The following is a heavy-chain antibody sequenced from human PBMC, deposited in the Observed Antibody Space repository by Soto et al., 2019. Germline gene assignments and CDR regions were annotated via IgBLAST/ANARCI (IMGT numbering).Heavy chain of an antibody. D-gene: IGHD3-3*01. CDR2: IYYSGNT. J-gene: IGHJ4*02. Sequence: SETLSLTCTVSGGSISSSSYYWGWIRQPPGKGLEWIGSIYYSGNTYYNPSLKSRVTISRDNSKNTLYLQMNSLRAEDTAVYYCTRDHGTSASGVLIKGTDYWGQGTLVTVSS. V-gene: IGHV4-39*02. CDR3: TRDHGTSASGVLIKGTDY. CDR1: GGSISSSSYY.